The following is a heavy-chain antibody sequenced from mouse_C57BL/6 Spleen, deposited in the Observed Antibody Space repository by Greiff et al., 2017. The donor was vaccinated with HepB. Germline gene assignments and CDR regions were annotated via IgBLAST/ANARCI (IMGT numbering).Heavy chain of an antibody. CDR2: ISSGGDYI. J-gene: IGHJ4*01. V-gene: IGHV5-9-1*02. CDR1: GFTFSSYA. CDR3: TREYYDGSSSYAMDY. D-gene: IGHD1-1*01. Sequence: EVQLVESGEGLVKPGGSLKLSCAASGFTFSSYAMSWVRQTPEKRLEWVAYISSGGDYIYYADTVKGRFTISRDNARNTLYLQMSSLKSEDTAMYYCTREYYDGSSSYAMDYWGQGTSVTVSS.